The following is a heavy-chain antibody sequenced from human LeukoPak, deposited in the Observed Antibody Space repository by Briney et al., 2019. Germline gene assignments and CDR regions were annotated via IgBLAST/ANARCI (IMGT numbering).Heavy chain of an antibody. CDR3: ATRVDCSSTSCSGGYYFDY. D-gene: IGHD2-2*01. J-gene: IGHJ4*02. CDR2: INHSGST. CDR1: GGSFSGYY. V-gene: IGHV4-34*01. Sequence: SETLSLTCAVYGGSFSGYYWSWIRQPPGKGLEWIGEINHSGSTNYNPSPKSRVTISVDTSKNQFSLKLSSVTAADTAVYYCATRVDCSSTSCSGGYYFDYWGQGTLVTVSS.